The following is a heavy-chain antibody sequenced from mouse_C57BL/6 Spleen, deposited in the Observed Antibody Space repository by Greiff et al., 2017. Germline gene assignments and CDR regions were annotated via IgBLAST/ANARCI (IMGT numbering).Heavy chain of an antibody. V-gene: IGHV7-3*01. CDR1: GFTFTDYY. CDR3: ARSGSSYVVFDY. CDR2: IRNKANGYTT. Sequence: EVNVVESGGGLVQPGGSLSLSCAASGFTFTDYYMSWVRQPPGKALEWLGFIRNKANGYTTEYSASVKGRFTISRDNSQSILYLQMNALRAEDSATYYCARSGSSYVVFDYWGQGTTLTVSS. D-gene: IGHD1-1*01. J-gene: IGHJ2*01.